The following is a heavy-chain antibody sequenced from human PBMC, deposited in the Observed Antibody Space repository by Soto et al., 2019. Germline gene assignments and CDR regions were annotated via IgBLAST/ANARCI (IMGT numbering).Heavy chain of an antibody. V-gene: IGHV1-69*01. Sequence: QVQLVQSGAEVKKPGSSVKVSCKASGGTFSNYTVNWVRQAPGQGLEWMGGIIPIFGTANYAQKFQGRVTITADESTSIAYMELSSLRSEDTAVYYCARDGHSSSWFWGPTGGYHNCFDPWGQGTLVTVSS. D-gene: IGHD6-13*01. J-gene: IGHJ5*02. CDR1: GGTFSNYT. CDR3: ARDGHSSSWFWGPTGGYHNCFDP. CDR2: IIPIFGTA.